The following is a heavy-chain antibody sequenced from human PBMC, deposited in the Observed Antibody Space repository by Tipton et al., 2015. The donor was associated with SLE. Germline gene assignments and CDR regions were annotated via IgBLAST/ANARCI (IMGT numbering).Heavy chain of an antibody. D-gene: IGHD3-16*01. CDR1: GFTVSGNY. CDR3: VGLGWGPWGSLSPGSVV. Sequence: GSLRLSCAASGFTVSGNYMSWVRQAPGKGLEWVSIIYAGGSTYYADSVKGRFTISRDDAKDSLYLQMNSLRVEDTAVYYCVGLGWGPWGSLSPGSVVWGNGTTVTVSS. CDR2: IYAGGST. V-gene: IGHV3-53*01. J-gene: IGHJ6*04.